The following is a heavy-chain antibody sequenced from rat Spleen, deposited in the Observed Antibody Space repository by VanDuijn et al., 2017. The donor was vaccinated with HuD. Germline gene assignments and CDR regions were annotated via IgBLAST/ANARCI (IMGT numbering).Heavy chain of an antibody. D-gene: IGHD1-9*01. V-gene: IGHV5-29*01. CDR2: INYDGRST. CDR3: VRADYGYNYWYFDF. CDR1: GFTFSDYY. J-gene: IGHJ1*01. Sequence: EVQLVESDGGLVQPGRSLKLSCAASGFTFSDYYMAWVRQAPTKGLEWVATINYDGRSTYYRDSVKGRFTISRDNANSTLYLQMDSLRSEDTATYYCVRADYGYNYWYFDFWGPGTMVTVSS.